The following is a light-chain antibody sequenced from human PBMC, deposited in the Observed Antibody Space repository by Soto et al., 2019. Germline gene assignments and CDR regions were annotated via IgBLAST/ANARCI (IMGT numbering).Light chain of an antibody. CDR2: GAS. CDR1: QSVSSSS. V-gene: IGKV3-20*01. CDR3: QQYGSSPQT. Sequence: EIVLTQSPGTLSLSPGERAALSCRASQSVSSSSLAWYQQKPGQAPRLLVYGASSRATGVPDRFSGSVSGTDFTVIISSLRPEDFALYFCQQYGSSPQTFGQGTKVESK. J-gene: IGKJ1*01.